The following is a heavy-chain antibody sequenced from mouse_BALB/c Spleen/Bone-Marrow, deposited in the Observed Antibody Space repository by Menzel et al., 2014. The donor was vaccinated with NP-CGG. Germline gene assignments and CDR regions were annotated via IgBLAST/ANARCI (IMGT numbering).Heavy chain of an antibody. D-gene: IGHD1-1*01. CDR2: IWGDGST. J-gene: IGHJ4*01. Sequence: VMLVESGPGLVAPSQSLSITCTVSGFSLTGYGVNWVRQPPGKGLEWLGMIWGDGSTDYNSALKSRLSISKDNSKSQVFLKMISLQTDDTARYYCAREGDYSLYAMDYWGQGTSVTVSS. CDR1: GFSLTGYG. CDR3: AREGDYSLYAMDY. V-gene: IGHV2-6-7*01.